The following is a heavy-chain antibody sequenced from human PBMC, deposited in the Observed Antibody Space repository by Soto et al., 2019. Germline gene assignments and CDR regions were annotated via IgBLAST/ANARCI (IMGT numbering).Heavy chain of an antibody. CDR3: ASNYYDFWSGYYDYYYLDV. CDR2: ISHDGSNK. CDR1: GFTFTTCG. V-gene: IGHV3-30*03. J-gene: IGHJ6*03. Sequence: QVQLVECGGGVVQPGRSLRLSCAASGFTFTTCGMHWVRQAPGKGLEWVALISHDGSNKYYAESVKGRFTISRDNSKNTLNLRMNSLRAEDTAVYFCASNYYDFWSGYYDYYYLDVWGKGTTVTVSS. D-gene: IGHD3-3*01.